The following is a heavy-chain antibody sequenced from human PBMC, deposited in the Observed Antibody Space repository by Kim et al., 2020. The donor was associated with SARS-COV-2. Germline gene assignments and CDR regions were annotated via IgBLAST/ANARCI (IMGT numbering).Heavy chain of an antibody. CDR2: INHSGST. CDR1: GGSFSGYY. Sequence: SETLSLTCAVYGGSFSGYYWSWIRQPPGKGLEWIGEINHSGSTNYNPSLKSRVIISVDTSKNQFSLKLSSVTAADTAVYYCARAYSSSNNYYYYGMDVWGQGTTVTVSS. J-gene: IGHJ6*02. V-gene: IGHV4-34*01. CDR3: ARAYSSSNNYYYYGMDV. D-gene: IGHD6-6*01.